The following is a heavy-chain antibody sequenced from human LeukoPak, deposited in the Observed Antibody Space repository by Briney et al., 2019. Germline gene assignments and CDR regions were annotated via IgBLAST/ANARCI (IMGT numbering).Heavy chain of an antibody. V-gene: IGHV1-2*06. CDR1: GGTFSSYA. D-gene: IGHD1-26*01. J-gene: IGHJ4*02. CDR3: ARRENDY. CDR2: INPNNGDT. Sequence: ASVKVSCEASGGTFSSYAISWVRQAPGQGLEWMGRINPNNGDTNYAQKFQGRVTMTRDTAISTVYVELSRLRSDDTAVYYCARRENDYWGQGTLVTVSS.